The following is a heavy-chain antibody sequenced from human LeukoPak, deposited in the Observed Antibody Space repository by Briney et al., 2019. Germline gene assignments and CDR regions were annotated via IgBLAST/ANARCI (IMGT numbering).Heavy chain of an antibody. CDR1: GYTFTSYA. J-gene: IGHJ4*02. CDR3: ARDRKWELREFDY. Sequence: ASVKVSCKASGYTFTSYAMHWVRQAPGQRLEWMGRINAGNGNTKYSQKFQGRVTITRDTSASTAYMELSSLRSEDTAVYYCARDRKWELREFDYWGQGTLVTVSS. D-gene: IGHD1-26*01. V-gene: IGHV1-3*01. CDR2: INAGNGNT.